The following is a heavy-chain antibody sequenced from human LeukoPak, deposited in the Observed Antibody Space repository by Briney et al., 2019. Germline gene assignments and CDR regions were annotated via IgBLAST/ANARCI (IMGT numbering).Heavy chain of an antibody. CDR1: GYTFTGYY. D-gene: IGHD6-13*01. J-gene: IGHJ4*02. CDR2: INPKSGAA. Sequence: ASVKVSCKASGYTFTGYYMHWARQAPGQGLEWLGWINPKSGAADYAQQFRGRVTMTRDTSINTDYMEMKRVTSDDTAVYYCARGAEAETSPLDFWGQGTLVIVS. CDR3: ARGAEAETSPLDF. V-gene: IGHV1-2*02.